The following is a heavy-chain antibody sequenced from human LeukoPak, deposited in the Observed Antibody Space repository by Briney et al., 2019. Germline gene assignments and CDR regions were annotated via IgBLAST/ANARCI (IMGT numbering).Heavy chain of an antibody. J-gene: IGHJ6*02. CDR1: GDTFTSYG. Sequence: ASVKVSCKASGDTFTSYGISWVRQAPGQGLEWMGWMSAYNGNTNYAQKLQGGVTMTTDTSTSTAYMELRSLRSDDTAVYYRARDDPTKVVLAAIAQYYYYYGMDVWGQGTTVTVSS. V-gene: IGHV1-18*01. CDR3: ARDDPTKVVLAAIAQYYYYYGMDV. D-gene: IGHD2-2*01. CDR2: MSAYNGNT.